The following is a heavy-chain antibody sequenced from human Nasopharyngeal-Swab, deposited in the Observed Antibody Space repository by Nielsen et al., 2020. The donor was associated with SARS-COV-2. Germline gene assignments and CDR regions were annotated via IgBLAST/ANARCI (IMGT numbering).Heavy chain of an antibody. Sequence: GESLKISCAASGFTFRSYAISWVRQAPGKGLEWVSVISGSDHTTYYADSVKGRFTISRDNSKNTVNLQMNSLRAEDTAVYYCAKDAASSSSHYYGMDVWGQGTTVTVSS. CDR3: AKDAASSSSHYYGMDV. CDR1: GFTFRSYA. V-gene: IGHV3-23*01. J-gene: IGHJ6*02. D-gene: IGHD6-6*01. CDR2: ISGSDHTT.